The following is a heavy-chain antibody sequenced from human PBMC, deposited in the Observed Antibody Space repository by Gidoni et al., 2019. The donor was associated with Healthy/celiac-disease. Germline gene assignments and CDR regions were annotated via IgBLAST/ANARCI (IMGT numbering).Heavy chain of an antibody. Sequence: EVQLVESGGGLVKPGGSLGLSGAASGFTFSSHSMNWVRQAPGKGLEWVSSISSSSSYIYYADSVKGRFTISRDNAKNSLYLQMNSLRAEDTAVYYCASFHRALSNSGDYWGQGTLVTVSS. V-gene: IGHV3-21*03. CDR2: ISSSSSYI. D-gene: IGHD4-4*01. CDR1: GFTFSSHS. J-gene: IGHJ4*02. CDR3: ASFHRALSNSGDY.